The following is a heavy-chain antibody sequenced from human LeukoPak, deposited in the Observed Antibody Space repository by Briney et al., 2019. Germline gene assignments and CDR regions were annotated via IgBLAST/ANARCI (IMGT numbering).Heavy chain of an antibody. D-gene: IGHD5-24*01. CDR2: ISWDGGST. Sequence: GGSLRLSCAASGFTFDDYAMHWVRQAPGKGLQWVSLISWDGGSTYYADSVKGRFTISRDNSKNSLYLRMNSLRPEDTALYYCAKEGVQMAYDYWGQGTLVTVSS. V-gene: IGHV3-43D*03. J-gene: IGHJ4*02. CDR1: GFTFDDYA. CDR3: AKEGVQMAYDY.